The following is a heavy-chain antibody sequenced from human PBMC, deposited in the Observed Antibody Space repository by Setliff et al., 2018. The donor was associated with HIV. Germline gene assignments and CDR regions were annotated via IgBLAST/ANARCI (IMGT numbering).Heavy chain of an antibody. D-gene: IGHD3-10*01. V-gene: IGHV1-69*13. CDR1: GDNFNIVA. Sequence: VASVKVSCKASGDNFNIVAFNWVRQAPGQGLEWMGGILPIFGATDYAQKFQGRLTLTAVQSENSVYMELSSLRSDDTAVYYCTNRGGSGTNVGNWFDPWGQGTLVTVSS. CDR3: TNRGGSGTNVGNWFDP. J-gene: IGHJ5*02. CDR2: ILPIFGAT.